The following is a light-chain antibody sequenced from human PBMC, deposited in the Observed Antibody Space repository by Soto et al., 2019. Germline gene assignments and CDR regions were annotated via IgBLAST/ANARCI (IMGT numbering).Light chain of an antibody. J-gene: IGKJ4*01. CDR2: ATS. Sequence: ILVAQNRAAVCGSGGERGSRWCRASQSVSSNLAWYQQKPGPTPRLLIHATSTRATGIPARFSGSGAGTQFTLTCSSLQSADFAVYYCQDYANWPRDFGGGTKVEIK. V-gene: IGKV3-15*01. CDR3: QDYANWPRD. CDR1: QSVSSN.